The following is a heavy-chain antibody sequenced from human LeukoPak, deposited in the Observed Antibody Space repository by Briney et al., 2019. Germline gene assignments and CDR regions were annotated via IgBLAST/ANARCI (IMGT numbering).Heavy chain of an antibody. J-gene: IGHJ6*03. D-gene: IGHD1-1*01. CDR1: GGSISSYY. V-gene: IGHV4-59*08. Sequence: PSETLSLTCTVSGGSISSYYWSWIRQPPGKGLEWIGYIYYSGSTNYNPSLKSRVTISVDTSKNQFSLKLSSVTAADTAVYYCARLERLSYYMDVWGKGTTVTVSS. CDR3: ARLERLSYYMDV. CDR2: IYYSGST.